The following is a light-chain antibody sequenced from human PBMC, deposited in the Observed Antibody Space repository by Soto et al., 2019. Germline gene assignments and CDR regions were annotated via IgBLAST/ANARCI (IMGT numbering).Light chain of an antibody. CDR3: QQYGSSLIT. V-gene: IGKV3-20*01. Sequence: ETVLTQSPAILSLSPGERATLFCRASQSISRYLAWYQQKPGQAPRLLIYDASNRATGIPARFSGTGSGTDFTLTISRLEPEDFAVYYCQQYGSSLITFGQGTRLEIK. CDR1: QSISRY. J-gene: IGKJ5*01. CDR2: DAS.